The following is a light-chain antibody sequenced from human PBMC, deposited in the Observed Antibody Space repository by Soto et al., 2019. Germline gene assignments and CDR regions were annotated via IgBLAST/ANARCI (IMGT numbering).Light chain of an antibody. V-gene: IGKV3-11*01. J-gene: IGKJ5*01. CDR3: QQRSNSIT. Sequence: EIVLPQSKDTLSLSPGEGAELSCRASQSVGSHLAWFQQRPGQAPRLLIYDASNRATGIPARFSGSWSGADFTLTISSLAPEDFAVYYCQQRSNSITVGQGTRLEIK. CDR2: DAS. CDR1: QSVGSH.